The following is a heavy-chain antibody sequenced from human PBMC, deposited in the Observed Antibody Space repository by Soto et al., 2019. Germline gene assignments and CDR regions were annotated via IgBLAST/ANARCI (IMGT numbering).Heavy chain of an antibody. CDR1: GFTVSSNY. CDR3: ARDQYSSGWSIDY. Sequence: GGSLRLSCAASGFTVSSNYMSWVRQAPGKGLEWVSVIYSGGSTYYADSVKGRFTISRDNSKNTLYLQMNSLRAEDTAVYYCARDQYSSGWSIDYWGQGTLVTVSS. V-gene: IGHV3-53*01. CDR2: IYSGGST. J-gene: IGHJ4*02. D-gene: IGHD6-19*01.